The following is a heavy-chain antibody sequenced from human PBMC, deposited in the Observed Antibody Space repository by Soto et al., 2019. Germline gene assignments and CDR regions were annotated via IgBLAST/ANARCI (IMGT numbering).Heavy chain of an antibody. J-gene: IGHJ4*02. Sequence: GGSLRLSCAASGFTFSSYGMHWVRQAPGKGLEWVAVIWYDGSNKYYADSVKGRFTISRDNSKNTLYLQMNSLRAEDTAVYYCASETSVTTYYFDYWGQGTLVTVSS. D-gene: IGHD4-17*01. CDR1: GFTFSSYG. CDR3: ASETSVTTYYFDY. CDR2: IWYDGSNK. V-gene: IGHV3-33*01.